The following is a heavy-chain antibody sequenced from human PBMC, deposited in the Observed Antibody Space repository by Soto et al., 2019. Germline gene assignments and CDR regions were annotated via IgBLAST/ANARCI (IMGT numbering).Heavy chain of an antibody. CDR1: GYTFTSYG. V-gene: IGHV1-18*03. J-gene: IGHJ4*02. Sequence: ASVKVSCKASGYTFTSYGINWVRQAPGQGLEWMGWISAYNGNTNYAQKLKGRVTMTTDTSTNTAYMELGSLRSDDMAVYYCARGAYDLLTAYHFDYWGQGTLVTVSS. CDR3: ARGAYDLLTAYHFDY. D-gene: IGHD3-9*01. CDR2: ISAYNGNT.